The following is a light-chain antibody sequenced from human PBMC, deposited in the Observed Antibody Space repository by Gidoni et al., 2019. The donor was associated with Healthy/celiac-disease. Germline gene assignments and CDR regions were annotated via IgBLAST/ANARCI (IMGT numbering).Light chain of an antibody. Sequence: SYVLTQPPSVSVAPGQTARITCGGNNIGSKSVPWYQQKPGQDPVLVVYDESDRPSGIPERFAGSNSGNTATLTISRVEAGDEADYYCQVWDSSSDLGVFGTGTKVTGL. J-gene: IGLJ1*01. CDR3: QVWDSSSDLGV. V-gene: IGLV3-21*02. CDR2: DES. CDR1: NIGSKS.